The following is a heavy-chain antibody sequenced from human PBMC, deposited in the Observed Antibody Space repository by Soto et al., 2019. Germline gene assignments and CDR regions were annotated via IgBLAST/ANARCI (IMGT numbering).Heavy chain of an antibody. CDR1: GGSFSGYY. J-gene: IGHJ6*03. CDR2: INHSGST. CDR3: AARLAGTYYYMDV. V-gene: IGHV4-34*01. Sequence: PSETLSLTCAVYGGSFSGYYWSWIRQPPGKGLEWIGEINHSGSTNYNPSLESRVTISVDTSKNQFSLKLSSVTAADTAVYYCAARLAGTYYYMDVWGKGTTVTVSS. D-gene: IGHD2-15*01.